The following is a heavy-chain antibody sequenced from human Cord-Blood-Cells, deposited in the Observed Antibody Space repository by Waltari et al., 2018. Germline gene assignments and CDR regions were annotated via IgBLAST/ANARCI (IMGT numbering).Heavy chain of an antibody. V-gene: IGHV1-3*01. Sequence: QVQLVQSGAEVKKPGASVKVSCKASGYTFTSYAMHWVRQAPGQRLEWMGWINAGNGNTKYSQKFQGRVTITRDTSASTAYLELSSLRSEDTAVYYCARGGDCSSTSCLNWFDPWGRGTLVTVSS. J-gene: IGHJ5*02. CDR3: ARGGDCSSTSCLNWFDP. CDR2: INAGNGNT. D-gene: IGHD2-2*01. CDR1: GYTFTSYA.